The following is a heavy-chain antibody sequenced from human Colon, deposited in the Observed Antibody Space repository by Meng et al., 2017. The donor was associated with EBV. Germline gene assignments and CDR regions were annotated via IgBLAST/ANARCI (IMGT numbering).Heavy chain of an antibody. CDR2: IYYSGST. D-gene: IGHD5-12*01. CDR3: ARDRGGLGAFDY. Sequence: GQLMESGPGVVKPSETLSLTCTVSGGSISSGDYYWSWIRQPPGKGLEWIGYIYYSGSTYYNPSLKSRVTISVDTSKNQFSLKLSSVTAADTAVYYCARDRGGLGAFDYWGQGTLVTVSS. CDR1: GGSISSGDYY. V-gene: IGHV4-30-4*01. J-gene: IGHJ4*02.